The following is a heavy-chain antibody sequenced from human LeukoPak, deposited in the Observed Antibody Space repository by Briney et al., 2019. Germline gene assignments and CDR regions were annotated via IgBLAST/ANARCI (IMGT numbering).Heavy chain of an antibody. CDR3: ARSYCSGGSCYFYYYYYYMDV. CDR2: IDHSGST. D-gene: IGHD2-15*01. Sequence: SETLSLTCAVYGGSFSGFYWNWIRQPPGKGLEWIGEIDHSGSTNYNPSLKSRVTISVDTSKNQFSLKLSSVTAADTAVYYCARSYCSGGSCYFYYYYYYMDVWGKGTTVTVSS. CDR1: GGSFSGFY. J-gene: IGHJ6*03. V-gene: IGHV4-34*01.